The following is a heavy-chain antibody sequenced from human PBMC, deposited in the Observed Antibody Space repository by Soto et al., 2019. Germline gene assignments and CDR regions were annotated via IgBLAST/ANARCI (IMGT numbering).Heavy chain of an antibody. J-gene: IGHJ6*02. D-gene: IGHD3-3*01. CDR2: INPNSGGT. Sequence: ASVKVSCKASGYTFTGYYMHWVRQAPGQGLEWMGWINPNSGGTNYAQKFQGWVTMTRDTSISTAYMELSRLRSDDTAVYYCAREWYYDFWCGYYDYGMDVWGQGTTVTVSS. CDR3: AREWYYDFWCGYYDYGMDV. V-gene: IGHV1-2*04. CDR1: GYTFTGYY.